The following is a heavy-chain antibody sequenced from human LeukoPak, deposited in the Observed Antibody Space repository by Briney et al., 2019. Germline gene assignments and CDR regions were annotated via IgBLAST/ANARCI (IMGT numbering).Heavy chain of an antibody. CDR3: ARGPATRVYYFDY. CDR1: GFTFSSYA. D-gene: IGHD1-26*01. CDR2: ISYDGSNK. Sequence: PGGSLRLSCAASGFTFSSYAMHWVRQAPGKGLEWVAVISYDGSNKYYADSLKGRFTISRDNAKNSLYLQMNNLRAEDTAVYYCARGPATRVYYFDYWGQGTLVTVSS. V-gene: IGHV3-30*04. J-gene: IGHJ4*02.